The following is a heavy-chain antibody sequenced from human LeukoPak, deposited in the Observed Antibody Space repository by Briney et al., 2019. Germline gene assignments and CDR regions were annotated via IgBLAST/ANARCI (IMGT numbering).Heavy chain of an antibody. J-gene: IGHJ6*02. CDR2: IIPIFGTA. Sequence: SVKVSCKASGGTFSSYAISWVRQAPGQGPEWMGGIIPIFGTANYAQKSQGRVTITADESTSTAYMELSSLRSEDTAVYYCARGLVFGVDTDYYYYGMDVWGQGTTVTVSS. CDR1: GGTFSSYA. CDR3: ARGLVFGVDTDYYYYGMDV. D-gene: IGHD3-3*01. V-gene: IGHV1-69*13.